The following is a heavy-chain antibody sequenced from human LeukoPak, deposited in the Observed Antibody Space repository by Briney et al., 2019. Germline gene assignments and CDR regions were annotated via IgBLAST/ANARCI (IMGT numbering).Heavy chain of an antibody. Sequence: GGSLRLSCAACGFTFTDFGMHWVRQAPGKGLDWVSHIRRDGRSKFYAESVKGRFTISRDNSKNTLYLQMNSLRAEDTAVYYCAKDRDDYGDDCWGQGILVTVST. CDR3: AKDRDDYGDDC. CDR2: IRRDGRSK. D-gene: IGHD4-17*01. J-gene: IGHJ4*02. V-gene: IGHV3-30*02. CDR1: GFTFTDFG.